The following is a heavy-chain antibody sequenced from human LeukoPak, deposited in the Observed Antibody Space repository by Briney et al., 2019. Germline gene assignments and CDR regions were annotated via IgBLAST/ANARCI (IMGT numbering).Heavy chain of an antibody. CDR1: GFTFSSYA. J-gene: IGHJ4*02. V-gene: IGHV3-23*01. CDR3: ANFDISGYFDY. CDR2: ISGSGGST. Sequence: GGSLRLSCAASGFTFSSYAMSWVRQAPGKGLEWVSAISGSGGSTYYADSVNGRFTISRDNSKNTLYLQMNSLRAEDTAVYYCANFDISGYFDYWGQGTLVTVSS. D-gene: IGHD3-9*01.